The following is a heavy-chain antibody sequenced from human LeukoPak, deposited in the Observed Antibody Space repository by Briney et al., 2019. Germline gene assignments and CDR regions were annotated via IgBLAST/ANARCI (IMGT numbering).Heavy chain of an antibody. CDR1: VYTFTGYY. D-gene: IGHD3-22*01. V-gene: IGHV1-2*02. CDR2: INPNSGGT. J-gene: IGHJ4*02. CDR3: ARGSTYDSSGYHY. Sequence: ASVKVSCKASVYTFTGYYMHWVRQAPGQGLEWMGWINPNSGGTNYAQKFQGRVTMTRDTSISTAYMELSRLRSDDTAVYYCARGSTYDSSGYHYWGQGTLVTVSS.